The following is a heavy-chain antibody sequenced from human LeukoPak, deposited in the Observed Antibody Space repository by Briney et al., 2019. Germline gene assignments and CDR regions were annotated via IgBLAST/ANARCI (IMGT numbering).Heavy chain of an antibody. Sequence: GGSLRLSCAASGFTFSSYSMNWVRQAPGKGLEWVSSISSSSSYIYYADSVKGRFTISRDNAKNSLYLQMNSLRAEDTAVYYCARIWFGEFGLPDYWGQGTLVTVSS. V-gene: IGHV3-21*01. J-gene: IGHJ4*02. D-gene: IGHD3-10*01. CDR1: GFTFSSYS. CDR2: ISSSSSYI. CDR3: ARIWFGEFGLPDY.